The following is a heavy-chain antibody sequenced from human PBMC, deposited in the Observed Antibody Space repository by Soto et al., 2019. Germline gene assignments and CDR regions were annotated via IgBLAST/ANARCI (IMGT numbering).Heavy chain of an antibody. CDR2: INHSGST. Sequence: QVHLQQWGAGLLKPSETLSLTCAVFGGSFSGYYWNWIRQPPGKGLACIGEINHSGSTNYDWSLKIRVTISVDTSRNQVSLNLSSVTAADTAVYYCARSRDYDISCYRALDAFDIWGQGTMVTVSS. V-gene: IGHV4-34*01. CDR3: ARSRDYDISCYRALDAFDI. J-gene: IGHJ3*02. CDR1: GGSFSGYY. D-gene: IGHD3-22*01.